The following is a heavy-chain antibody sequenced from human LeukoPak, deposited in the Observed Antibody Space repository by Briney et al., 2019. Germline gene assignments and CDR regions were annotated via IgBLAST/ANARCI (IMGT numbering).Heavy chain of an antibody. J-gene: IGHJ4*02. Sequence: ASVKVSCKASGYTVTNYGISWVRQAPGQGLEWMGWISPYSGNRDYAQKLQGRVTMTIDTSTSTAYMELRSLRSDDTAVYYCARDRSTHDYWGQGTLVTVSS. CDR2: ISPYSGNR. CDR3: ARDRSTHDY. CDR1: GYTVTNYG. V-gene: IGHV1-18*01.